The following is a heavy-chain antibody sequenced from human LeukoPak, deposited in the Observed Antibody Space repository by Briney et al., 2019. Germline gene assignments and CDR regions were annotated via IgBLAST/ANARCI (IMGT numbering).Heavy chain of an antibody. D-gene: IGHD1-1*01. J-gene: IGHJ4*02. CDR3: ARDWNRYAY. Sequence: SETLSLTCTVSGYSISSGFYWGWIRQPPGKGLEWIGSINHFGNTYYNPSLKSRVTISVDTSKNQFSLQLSSVTAADTAVYYCARDWNRYAYWGQGTLVTVSS. CDR2: INHFGNT. V-gene: IGHV4-38-2*02. CDR1: GYSISSGFY.